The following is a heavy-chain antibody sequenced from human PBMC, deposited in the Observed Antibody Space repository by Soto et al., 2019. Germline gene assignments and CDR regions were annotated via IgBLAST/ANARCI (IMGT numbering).Heavy chain of an antibody. J-gene: IGHJ6*02. CDR1: GGTLRNYG. Sequence: QVQLVQSGAEVKKPGSSVRVSCKASGGTLRNYGIRWVRQAPGQGLEWMGGIIPVFGTANYAQKFQGRVTITADESTSTVYMDVTSLRSEDTAVYYCSRGDATKIVATPYYGMDVWGQGTTVTVSS. V-gene: IGHV1-69*12. CDR3: SRGDATKIVATPYYGMDV. CDR2: IIPVFGTA. D-gene: IGHD2-15*01.